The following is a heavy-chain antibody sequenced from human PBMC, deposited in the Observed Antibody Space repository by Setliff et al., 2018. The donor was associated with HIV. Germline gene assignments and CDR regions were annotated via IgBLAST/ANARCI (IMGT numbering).Heavy chain of an antibody. Sequence: SETLSLTCTVSGGSISNYYWSWIRQPAEKGLEWLGHIYSSGSTNYNPSLKSRLTISVDTSKNQFSLKLSSVTAADTAVYYCARHSPSDYWGQGTLVTVSS. CDR2: IYSSGST. CDR1: GGSISNYY. V-gene: IGHV4-59*08. J-gene: IGHJ4*02. CDR3: ARHSPSDY.